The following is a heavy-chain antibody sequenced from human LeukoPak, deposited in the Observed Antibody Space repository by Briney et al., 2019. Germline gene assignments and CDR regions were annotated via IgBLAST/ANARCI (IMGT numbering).Heavy chain of an antibody. V-gene: IGHV1-8*01. CDR3: ARIPPPYYDFWSGYEKNYYYGMDV. CDR1: GYTFTSYD. J-gene: IGHJ6*02. CDR2: MNPNSGNT. Sequence: GASVKVSCKASGYTFTSYDINWVRQATGQGLEWMGWMNPNSGNTGYAQKFQGRVTMTRNTSISTAYMELSSLRSEDTAVYYCARIPPPYYDFWSGYEKNYYYGMDVWGQGTTVTVSS. D-gene: IGHD3-3*01.